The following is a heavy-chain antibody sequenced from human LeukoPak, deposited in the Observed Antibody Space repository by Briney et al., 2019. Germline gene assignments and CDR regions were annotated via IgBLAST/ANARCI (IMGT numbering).Heavy chain of an antibody. J-gene: IGHJ4*02. V-gene: IGHV3-7*01. CDR3: ARGQVITFGGVIVIGGYYFDY. D-gene: IGHD3-16*02. CDR1: GFTFSRYW. CDR2: IKQDGSEK. Sequence: GGSLRLSCAASGFTFSRYWMSRVRQAPGKGLEWVANIKQDGSEKYYVDSVKGRFTISRDNAKNSLYLQMNSLRAEDTAVYYCARGQVITFGGVIVIGGYYFDYWGQGTLVTVSS.